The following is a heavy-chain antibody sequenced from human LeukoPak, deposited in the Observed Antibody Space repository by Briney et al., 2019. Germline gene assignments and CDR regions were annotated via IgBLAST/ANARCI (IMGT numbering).Heavy chain of an antibody. V-gene: IGHV4-39*07. D-gene: IGHD3-3*01. J-gene: IGHJ4*02. CDR2: IYYSGST. CDR1: GGSISSSSYY. Sequence: SETLSLTCTVSGGSISSSSYYWGWIRQPPGKGLEWIGSIYYSGSTYYNPSLKSRVTISVDTSKNQFSLKLSSVTAADTAVYYCARLRYDFWSGYYNFDYWGQGTLVTVSS. CDR3: ARLRYDFWSGYYNFDY.